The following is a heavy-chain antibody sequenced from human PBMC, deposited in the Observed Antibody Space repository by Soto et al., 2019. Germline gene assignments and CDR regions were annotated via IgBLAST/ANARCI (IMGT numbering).Heavy chain of an antibody. CDR1: GFTFTSSA. J-gene: IGHJ4*02. V-gene: IGHV1-58*01. D-gene: IGHD2-8*01. Sequence: SRKVSSMASGFTFTSSAFQWVRQARGQRLEGIGWIAVGSGYTNYAQRFQDRVTLTRDMSTATTYMELSRLSSEDTAIYYCAAAATAWQQMVPSDYWGQGTLVTVSS. CDR2: IAVGSGYT. CDR3: AAAATAWQQMVPSDY.